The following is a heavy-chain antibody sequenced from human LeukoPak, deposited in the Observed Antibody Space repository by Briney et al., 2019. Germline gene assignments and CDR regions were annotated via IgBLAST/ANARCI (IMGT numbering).Heavy chain of an antibody. J-gene: IGHJ4*02. CDR1: GGSISSYS. D-gene: IGHD2-15*01. CDR3: ARGQLGYCSGGSCSGIYFDY. V-gene: IGHV4-59*12. Sequence: PSETLSLTCTVSGGSISSYSWSWIRQPPGKGLEWIGYIYYSGSTNYNPSLKSRVTMSVDTSKNQFSLKLSSVTAADTAVYFCARGQLGYCSGGSCSGIYFDYWGQGTLVTVSS. CDR2: IYYSGST.